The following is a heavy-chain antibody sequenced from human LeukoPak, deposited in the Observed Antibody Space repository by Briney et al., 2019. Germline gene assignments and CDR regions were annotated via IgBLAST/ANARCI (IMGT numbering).Heavy chain of an antibody. Sequence: GESLQISCRASGYSFTTYWIGWVRQMPGKGLEWMGVIFPADSNTRYSPSFQGQVTISADKFISTAYLQWSSLKASDTAMYYCASVYSSTSWDYWGQGTLVTVSS. CDR1: GYSFTTYW. CDR3: ASVYSSTSWDY. J-gene: IGHJ4*02. CDR2: IFPADSNT. V-gene: IGHV5-51*01. D-gene: IGHD6-13*01.